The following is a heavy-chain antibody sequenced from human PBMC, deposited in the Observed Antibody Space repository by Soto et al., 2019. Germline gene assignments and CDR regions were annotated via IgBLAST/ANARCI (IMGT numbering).Heavy chain of an antibody. CDR1: GGSFSGYY. CDR2: INHSGST. V-gene: IGHV4-34*01. D-gene: IGHD4-4*01. CDR3: AREADSNYVFDY. Sequence: QVQLQQWGAGLLKPSETLSLTCAVYGGSFSGYYWSWIRQPPGKGREWIGEINHSGSTNYNPSLKSRVTISVDTSKNQFSLKLSSVTAADTAVYYCAREADSNYVFDYWGQGTLVTVSS. J-gene: IGHJ4*02.